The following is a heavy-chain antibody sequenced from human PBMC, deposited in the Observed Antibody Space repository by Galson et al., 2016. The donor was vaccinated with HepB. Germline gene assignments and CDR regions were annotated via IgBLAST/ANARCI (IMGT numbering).Heavy chain of an antibody. J-gene: IGHJ6*02. CDR3: AKDRRYYDSSGYFWEGYYYDGMDV. CDR2: ISYDGSDK. D-gene: IGHD3-22*01. CDR1: GFTFSSYG. V-gene: IGHV3-30*18. Sequence: SLRLSCAASGFTFSSYGMHWVRQAPGKGLEWVAVISYDGSDKYYADSVKGRFTISRDNSKNTLYLQMNSLRPEDTAVYCCAKDRRYYDSSGYFWEGYYYDGMDVWGQGTTVTVSS.